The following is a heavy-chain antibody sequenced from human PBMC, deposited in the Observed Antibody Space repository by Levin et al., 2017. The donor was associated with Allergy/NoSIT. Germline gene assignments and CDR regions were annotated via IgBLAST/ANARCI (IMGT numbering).Heavy chain of an antibody. V-gene: IGHV1-69*02. CDR2: IIPILGIA. CDR3: ARGNVDTAMVNWFDP. CDR1: GGTFSSYT. D-gene: IGHD5-18*01. Sequence: KISCKASGGTFSSYTISWVRQAPGQGLEWMGRIIPILGIANYAQKFQGRVTITADKSTSTAYMELSSLRSEDTAVYYCARGNVDTAMVNWFDPWGQGTLVTVSS. J-gene: IGHJ5*02.